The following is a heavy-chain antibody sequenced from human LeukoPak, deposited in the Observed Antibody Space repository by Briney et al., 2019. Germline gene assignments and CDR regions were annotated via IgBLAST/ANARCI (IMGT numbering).Heavy chain of an antibody. Sequence: GGSLRLSCTGSGFIFSSYSMNWVRQAPGKGLEWISYISSHGSTIYYADSVRGRFTISRDNDKRSVYLQMTSLRVEDTAVYYCARDGYYDSSGYYSDDAFDIWGQGTMVTVSS. V-gene: IGHV3-48*01. D-gene: IGHD3-22*01. CDR1: GFIFSSYS. CDR3: ARDGYYDSSGYYSDDAFDI. J-gene: IGHJ3*02. CDR2: ISSHGSTI.